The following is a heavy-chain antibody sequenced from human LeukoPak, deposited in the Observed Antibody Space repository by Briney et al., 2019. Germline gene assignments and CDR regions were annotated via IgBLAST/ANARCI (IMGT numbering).Heavy chain of an antibody. CDR2: INPNSGGT. CDR1: GYTFTGYY. Sequence: ASVNVSCNASGYTFTGYYMHWVRQAPGQGLEWMGWINPNSGGTKYAQKFHVRVTMTRDTSISTAYMELSRLRSDDSAVYYCARGEAAAGLDYWGQGTLVTVSS. V-gene: IGHV1-2*02. J-gene: IGHJ4*02. D-gene: IGHD6-13*01. CDR3: ARGEAAAGLDY.